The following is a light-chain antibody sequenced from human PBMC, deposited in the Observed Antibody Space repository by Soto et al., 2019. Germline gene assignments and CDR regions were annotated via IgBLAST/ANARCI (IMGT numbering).Light chain of an antibody. CDR2: GAS. V-gene: IGKV1-6*01. Sequence: IQMTQSPSSLSASVGDTVTITCRASQDIKNYLAWFQQKPGKPPKVLIYGASNLQSGVPPRFSGSGSGTDFTLAISSLQPEDSATYYCLQDINCPWTFGQGTKVDIK. CDR3: LQDINCPWT. CDR1: QDIKNY. J-gene: IGKJ1*01.